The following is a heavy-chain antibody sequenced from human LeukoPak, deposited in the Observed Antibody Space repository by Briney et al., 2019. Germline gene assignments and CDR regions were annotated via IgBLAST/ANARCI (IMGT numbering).Heavy chain of an antibody. J-gene: IGHJ5*02. Sequence: ASVTVSCKAPGGTFSSYAISWVRQAPGQGLEWMGGIIPIFGTEHYAQKFQGRVTITADESTSTAYLELSSLRSEDTAVYYCARSYCSSTSCYPNWFDPWGQGTLVTVSS. CDR1: GGTFSSYA. D-gene: IGHD2-2*01. CDR3: ARSYCSSTSCYPNWFDP. CDR2: IIPIFGTE. V-gene: IGHV1-69*01.